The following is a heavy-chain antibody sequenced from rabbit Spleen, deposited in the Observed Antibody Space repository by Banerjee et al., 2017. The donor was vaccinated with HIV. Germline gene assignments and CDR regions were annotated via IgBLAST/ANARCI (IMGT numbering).Heavy chain of an antibody. D-gene: IGHD8-1*01. J-gene: IGHJ4*01. CDR3: ARDGAGGSYFAL. V-gene: IGHV1S40*01. CDR1: GIDFSSSYY. Sequence: QSLEESGGDLVKPGASLTLTCKASGIDFSSSYYMCWVRQAPGKGLEWIACIYTGSSGSTYYASWAKGRFTISKTSSTTVTLQMTSLTAADTATYFCARDGAGGSYFALWGPGTLVTVS. CDR2: IYTGSSGST.